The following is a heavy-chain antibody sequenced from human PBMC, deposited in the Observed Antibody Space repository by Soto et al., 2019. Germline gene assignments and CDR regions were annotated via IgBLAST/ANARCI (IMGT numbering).Heavy chain of an antibody. CDR1: GFSLSTSGVG. Sequence: SCPTLVNPTQTLTLTCTFSGFSLSTSGVGVGWIRQPPGKALEWLALIYWNDDKRYSPSLKSRLTITKDTSKNQVVLTMTNMDPVDTATYYCAHRRRVEATTTGYYFDYWGQGTLVTVSS. CDR2: IYWNDDK. J-gene: IGHJ4*02. CDR3: AHRRRVEATTTGYYFDY. D-gene: IGHD1-1*01. V-gene: IGHV2-5*01.